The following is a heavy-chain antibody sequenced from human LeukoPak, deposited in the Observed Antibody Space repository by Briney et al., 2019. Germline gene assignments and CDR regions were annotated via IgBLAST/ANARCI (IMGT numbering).Heavy chain of an antibody. CDR1: GGSISSGGYY. CDR2: IYYSGST. Sequence: PSETLSLTCTVSGGSISSGGYYWSWIRQHPGKGLEWIGYIYYSGSTYYNPSLKSRVTISVDTSKNQFSLKLSSVTAADTAVYYCARDLIAAIRNYYYYYGMDVWGQGTTVTVSS. J-gene: IGHJ6*02. CDR3: ARDLIAAIRNYYYYYGMDV. D-gene: IGHD6-25*01. V-gene: IGHV4-31*03.